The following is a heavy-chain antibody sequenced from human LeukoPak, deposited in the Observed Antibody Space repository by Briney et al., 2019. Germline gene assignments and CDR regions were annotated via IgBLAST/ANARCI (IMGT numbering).Heavy chain of an antibody. J-gene: IGHJ4*02. Sequence: SQTLSLTCTVSGGSISSSSYYWSWIRQPAGKGLEWIGRIYASGSTNYNPSLKSRVTISVDTSKNQFSLKLSSVTAADTAVYYCARGKTGYCSSTSCRMVTFDYWGQGTLVTVSS. V-gene: IGHV4-61*02. CDR2: IYASGST. D-gene: IGHD2-2*01. CDR1: GGSISSSSYY. CDR3: ARGKTGYCSSTSCRMVTFDY.